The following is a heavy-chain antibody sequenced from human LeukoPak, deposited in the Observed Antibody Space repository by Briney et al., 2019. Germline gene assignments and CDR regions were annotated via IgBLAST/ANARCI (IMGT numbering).Heavy chain of an antibody. V-gene: IGHV4-59*01. CDR2: VYYSGNT. CDR1: GGSINSYY. J-gene: IGHJ4*02. D-gene: IGHD3-10*01. CDR3: ARDAPYYGSGLDY. Sequence: SETLSLTCTVSGGSINSYYWSWIRQPPGKGLEWIGYVYYSGNTNYNPSLKSRVTISVDTSKNQFSLKLSSVTAADTAVYYCARDAPYYGSGLDYWGQGTLVTVSS.